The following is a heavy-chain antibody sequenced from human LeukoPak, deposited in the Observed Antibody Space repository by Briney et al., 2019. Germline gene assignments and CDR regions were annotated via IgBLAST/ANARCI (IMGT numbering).Heavy chain of an antibody. CDR1: GFTFSSYA. D-gene: IGHD4-17*01. CDR3: AKDSYGDYGGGPF. CDR2: ISGSGGST. V-gene: IGHV3-23*01. Sequence: GGSLRLSCTASGFTFSSYAMSWVRQAPGKGLEWVSAISGSGGSTYYADSVKGRFTISRDNSKNTLYLQMNSLRAEDTAVYYCAKDSYGDYGGGPFWGQGTLVTVSS. J-gene: IGHJ4*02.